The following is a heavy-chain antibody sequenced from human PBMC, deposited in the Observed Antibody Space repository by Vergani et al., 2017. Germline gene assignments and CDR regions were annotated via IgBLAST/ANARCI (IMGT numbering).Heavy chain of an antibody. V-gene: IGHV3-33*01. D-gene: IGHD6-13*01. CDR3: ATVRAAANNGGFYLDY. J-gene: IGHJ4*02. CDR1: GFTFRIYG. Sequence: QVQLVESGGGVVQPGGSLRLSCIASGFTFRIYGMHWVRQAPGKGLEWVAIIWYDGSNKYYTDSVKGRFTISRDNSKNTLYLQMNSLRAEDTAVYYCATVRAAANNGGFYLDYWGQGTLVTVS. CDR2: IWYDGSNK.